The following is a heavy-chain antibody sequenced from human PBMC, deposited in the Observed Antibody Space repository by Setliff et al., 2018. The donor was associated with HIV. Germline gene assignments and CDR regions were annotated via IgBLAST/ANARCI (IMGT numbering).Heavy chain of an antibody. Sequence: PGGSLRLSCAASGFTVSSNYMSWVRQAPGKGLEWVSVIYSGGSTYYADSVKGRFTISRDNSKNTLYLQMNSLRAEDTAVYYCASRWLEVLLWGALDIWGQGTMVTVSS. CDR2: IYSGGST. CDR3: ASRWLEVLLWGALDI. CDR1: GFTVSSNY. V-gene: IGHV3-53*01. J-gene: IGHJ3*02. D-gene: IGHD2-15*01.